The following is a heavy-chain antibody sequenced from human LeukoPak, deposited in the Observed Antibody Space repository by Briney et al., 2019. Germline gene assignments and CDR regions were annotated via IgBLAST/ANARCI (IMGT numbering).Heavy chain of an antibody. CDR1: GYSISSGYY. CDR3: VRGSGNYNS. J-gene: IGHJ4*02. CDR2: IYHGGST. V-gene: IGHV4-38-2*02. D-gene: IGHD3-10*01. Sequence: NPSETLSLTCTVSGYSISSGYYWGWIRQPPGKGLEWIGSIYHGGSTYYNPSLKSRVSISVDTSKNQFSLRLSSVTAADTAIYYCVRGSGNYNSWGQGTLVTVSS.